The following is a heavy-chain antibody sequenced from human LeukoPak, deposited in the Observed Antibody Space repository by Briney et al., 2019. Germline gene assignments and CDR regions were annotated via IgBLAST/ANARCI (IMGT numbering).Heavy chain of an antibody. CDR3: ARGTGYYVFDY. CDR1: GFSFSSYW. J-gene: IGHJ4*02. Sequence: GGSLRLSCAASGFSFSSYWMHWVRQGPGKGLGWVSRIISDGSSTSYADSVKGRLTISRDNAKNTLYLQVNSLRAEDTAVYFCARGTGYYVFDYWGQGTLVTVSS. V-gene: IGHV3-74*01. D-gene: IGHD3/OR15-3a*01. CDR2: IISDGSST.